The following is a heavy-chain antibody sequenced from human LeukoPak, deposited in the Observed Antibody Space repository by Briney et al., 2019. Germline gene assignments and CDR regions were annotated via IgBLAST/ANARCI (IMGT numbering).Heavy chain of an antibody. V-gene: IGHV4-59*12. Sequence: PSETLSLTCTVSGGSISSYYWSWIRQPPGKGLEWIGYIYYSGSTNYNPSLKSRVTISVDTSKNQFSLKLSSVTAADTAVYYCASWVVVVPAATRHNAFDIWGQGTMVTVSS. CDR1: GGSISSYY. D-gene: IGHD2-2*01. CDR3: ASWVVVVPAATRHNAFDI. J-gene: IGHJ3*02. CDR2: IYYSGST.